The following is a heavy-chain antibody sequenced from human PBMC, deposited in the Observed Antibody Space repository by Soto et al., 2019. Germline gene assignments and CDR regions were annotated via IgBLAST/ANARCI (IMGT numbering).Heavy chain of an antibody. D-gene: IGHD6-6*01. CDR1: GFTFSSYA. CDR2: ISSNGGST. J-gene: IGHJ6*02. Sequence: HPGGSLRLSCSASGFTFSSYAMHWVRQAPGKGLEYVSAISSNGGSTYYADSVKGRLTISRDNSKNTLYLQMSSLRAEDTAVYYCVKDQIAARTYYYYGMDVWGQGTTVTVSS. V-gene: IGHV3-64D*08. CDR3: VKDQIAARTYYYYGMDV.